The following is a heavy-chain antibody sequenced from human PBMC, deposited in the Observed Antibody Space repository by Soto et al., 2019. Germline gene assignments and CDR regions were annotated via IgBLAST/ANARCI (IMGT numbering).Heavy chain of an antibody. V-gene: IGHV3-66*04. CDR1: GFTVSSNY. CDR3: ARRYYDILTGYSLIDY. J-gene: IGHJ4*02. D-gene: IGHD3-9*01. Sequence: PGGSLRLSCAASGFTVSSNYMSWVRQAPGKGLEWVSVIYSGGSTYYADSVKGRFTISRDNSKNTLYLQMSSLRAEDTAVYYCARRYYDILTGYSLIDYWGQGTLVTVSS. CDR2: IYSGGST.